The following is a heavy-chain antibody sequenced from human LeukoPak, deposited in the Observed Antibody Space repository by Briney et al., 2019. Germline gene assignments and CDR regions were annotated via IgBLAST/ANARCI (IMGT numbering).Heavy chain of an antibody. CDR2: IYHSGST. V-gene: IGHV4-39*01. CDR3: ASMNTETTYGY. D-gene: IGHD4-11*01. CDR1: GGSISSSSYY. Sequence: SETLSLTSTVSGGSISSSSYYWGWLRQPPGKGLEWIGNIYHSGSTYYNPSLKSRVTISIDTSKNQFSLKLSSVTAADTAVYYCASMNTETTYGYWGQGTLVTVSS. J-gene: IGHJ4*02.